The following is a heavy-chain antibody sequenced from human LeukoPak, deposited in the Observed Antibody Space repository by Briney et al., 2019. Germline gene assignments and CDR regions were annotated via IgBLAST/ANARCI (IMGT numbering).Heavy chain of an antibody. V-gene: IGHV3-48*03. CDR1: GFTFSTYE. CDR2: ISSSGSTI. CDR3: ARSSSGWYHWFDP. J-gene: IGHJ5*02. Sequence: GGSLRLSCAASGFTFSTYEMNWVRQAPGKGLEWVSYISSSGSTIYYAESVKGRFTISRDNAKNSLYLQMNSLRAEDTAVYYCARSSSGWYHWFDPWGQGTLVTVSS. D-gene: IGHD6-19*01.